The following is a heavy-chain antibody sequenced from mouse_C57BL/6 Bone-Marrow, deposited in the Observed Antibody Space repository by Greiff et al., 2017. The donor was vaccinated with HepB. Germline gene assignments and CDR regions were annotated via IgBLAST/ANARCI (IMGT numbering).Heavy chain of an antibody. CDR3: ARRAYYYGMGD. CDR2: IYPRSGNT. Sequence: QVQLKQSGAELARPGASVKLSCKASGYTFTSYGISWVKQSNGQGLEWIGEIYPRSGNTYYNEKFKGKATLTADKSSSTAYMELRSLPSEDSAVYFCARRAYYYGMGDWGQGTTLTVAS. CDR1: GYTFTSYG. D-gene: IGHD1-1*01. V-gene: IGHV1-81*01. J-gene: IGHJ2*01.